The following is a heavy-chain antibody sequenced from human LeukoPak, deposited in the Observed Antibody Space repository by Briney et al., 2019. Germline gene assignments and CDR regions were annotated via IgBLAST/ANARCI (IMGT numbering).Heavy chain of an antibody. J-gene: IGHJ4*02. Sequence: GGSLRLSCTASGFTFGDYAVSWVRQAPGKGLEWVGFIRSKAYGGTTEYAASVKGRFTISRDDSKSIAYLQMNSLKTEDTAVYYCTRGIVVVPAARPFDYWGQGTLVTVSS. CDR3: TRGIVVVPAARPFDY. CDR1: GFTFGDYA. V-gene: IGHV3-49*04. CDR2: IRSKAYGGTT. D-gene: IGHD2-2*02.